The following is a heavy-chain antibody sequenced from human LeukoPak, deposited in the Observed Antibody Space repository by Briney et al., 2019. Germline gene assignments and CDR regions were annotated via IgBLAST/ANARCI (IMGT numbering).Heavy chain of an antibody. Sequence: SETLSLTCAVYGGSFSGYYWSWIRQPPGKGLEWIGEINHSGSTNYNPSLKSRVTISVDTSKNQFSLKLSSVTAADTAVYYCARGDCSGGSCYYPFDHWGQGTLVTVSS. CDR1: GGSFSGYY. D-gene: IGHD2-15*01. CDR3: ARGDCSGGSCYYPFDH. V-gene: IGHV4-34*01. CDR2: INHSGST. J-gene: IGHJ4*02.